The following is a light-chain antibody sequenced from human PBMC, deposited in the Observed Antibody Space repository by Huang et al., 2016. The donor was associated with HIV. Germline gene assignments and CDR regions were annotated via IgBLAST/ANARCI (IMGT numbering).Light chain of an antibody. J-gene: IGKJ2*01. CDR3: QQYNNWPRT. CDR1: QSVNSN. CDR2: DAS. Sequence: EIVMTQSPATLSVSPGERATLSCRASQSVNSNLAWYQQKPGQAPRLLIYDASTRATGIPARFRGSGSGTVFTLTVGSLQSEDFAVYYCQQYNNWPRTFGQGTKLEIK. V-gene: IGKV3-15*01.